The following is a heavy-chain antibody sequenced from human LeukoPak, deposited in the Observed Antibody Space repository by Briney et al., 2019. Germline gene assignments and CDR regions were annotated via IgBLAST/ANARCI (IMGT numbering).Heavy chain of an antibody. Sequence: PGGSLRLSCAASGFTFSSYSMNWVRQAPGKGLEWVSSISSSSSYIYYADSVKGRFTISRDNAKNSLYLQMNSLRAEDTAVYYCAREALSDLQDYCTNGVCRKPYNWFDPWGQGTLVTVSS. CDR3: AREALSDLQDYCTNGVCRKPYNWFDP. J-gene: IGHJ5*02. V-gene: IGHV3-21*01. CDR2: ISSSSSYI. D-gene: IGHD2-8*01. CDR1: GFTFSSYS.